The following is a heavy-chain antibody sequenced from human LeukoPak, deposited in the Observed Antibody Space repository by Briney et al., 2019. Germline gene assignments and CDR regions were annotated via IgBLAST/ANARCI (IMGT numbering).Heavy chain of an antibody. CDR1: GYTFTGYY. Sequence: ASVKVSCKASGYTFTGYYMHWVRQAPGQGLEWMGWINPNSGGTNYAQKFQGRVTMTRDTSISTAYMELSRPRSDDTAVYYCARAVDLFGVVRPYYMDVWGKGTTVTVSS. J-gene: IGHJ6*03. V-gene: IGHV1-2*02. CDR3: ARAVDLFGVVRPYYMDV. CDR2: INPNSGGT. D-gene: IGHD3-3*01.